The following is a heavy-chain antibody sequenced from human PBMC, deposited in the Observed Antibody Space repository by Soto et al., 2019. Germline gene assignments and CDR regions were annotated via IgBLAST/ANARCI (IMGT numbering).Heavy chain of an antibody. CDR2: IYYGGTT. J-gene: IGHJ4*02. CDR3: GSRKQQVALVDY. CDR1: GGYISSGNYY. D-gene: IGHD5-12*01. V-gene: IGHV4-30-4*01. Sequence: SETLSLTCNVSGGYISSGNYYWSWIRQSPGKGLDWIGHIYYGGTTFYNPSLKSRVSISEDASKNQFSLKLKSVTAADTAIYLCGSRKQQVALVDYGGQGTLVTVSS.